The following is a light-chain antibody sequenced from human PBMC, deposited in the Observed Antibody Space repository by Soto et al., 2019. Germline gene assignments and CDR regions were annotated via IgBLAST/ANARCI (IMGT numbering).Light chain of an antibody. V-gene: IGLV3-21*02. CDR3: QVWDSSGDHWV. Sequence: SYELTQPPSVSVAPGQTARITCGGNNIGSKGVHWYQQRPGQAPVLVVYDDSDRPSGIPDRFSGSNSGNTATLTISRVEAGDEAGYYCQVWDSSGDHWVFGGGTKLTVL. CDR2: DDS. J-gene: IGLJ3*02. CDR1: NIGSKG.